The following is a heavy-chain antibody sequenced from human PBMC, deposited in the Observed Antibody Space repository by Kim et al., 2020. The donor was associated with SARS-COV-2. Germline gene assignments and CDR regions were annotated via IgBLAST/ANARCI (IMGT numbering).Heavy chain of an antibody. Sequence: GGSLRLSCAASGFTFRSYAMAWVRQAPEKGLEWVSTISNSGDDTYYADSVKGRFTICRDNSKNTLFLQMNSRRDEDTVVYYCAKRWLRKYSDYWGQGALVTVSS. V-gene: IGHV3-23*01. CDR1: GFTFRSYA. CDR3: AKRWLRKYSDY. CDR2: ISNSGDDT. D-gene: IGHD3-22*01. J-gene: IGHJ4*02.